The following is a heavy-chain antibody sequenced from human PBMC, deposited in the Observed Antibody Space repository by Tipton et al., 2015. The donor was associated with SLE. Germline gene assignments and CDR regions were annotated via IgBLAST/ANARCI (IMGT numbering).Heavy chain of an antibody. V-gene: IGHV4-34*09. CDR2: VFRGGST. J-gene: IGHJ6*02. CDR3: ARQRLRLLSPLDA. D-gene: IGHD3-10*01. Sequence: TLSLTCSVYGDSLSGQYWSWIRQPPGKGLEWIGEVFRGGSTNYSPSLESRLTISIDTSKNQFSLRLTSMTPADTAVYYCARQRLRLLSPLDAWGQGTTVTVS. CDR1: GDSLSGQY.